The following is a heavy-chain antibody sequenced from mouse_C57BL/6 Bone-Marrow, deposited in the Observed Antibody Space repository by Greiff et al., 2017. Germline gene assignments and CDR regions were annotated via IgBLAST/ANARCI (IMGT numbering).Heavy chain of an antibody. Sequence: EVKVVESGGGLVKPGGSLKLSCAASGFTFSDYGMHWVRQAPEKGLEWVAYISSGSSTIYYADTVKGRFTISRDNAKNTRFLQMTSLRSEDTAMYYCARGRYYGSSSWFAYWGQGTLVTVSA. CDR2: ISSGSSTI. J-gene: IGHJ3*01. D-gene: IGHD1-1*01. CDR1: GFTFSDYG. V-gene: IGHV5-17*01. CDR3: ARGRYYGSSSWFAY.